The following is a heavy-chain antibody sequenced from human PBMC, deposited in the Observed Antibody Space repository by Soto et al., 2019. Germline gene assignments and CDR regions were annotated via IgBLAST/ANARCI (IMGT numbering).Heavy chain of an antibody. CDR2: MNPNSGDS. J-gene: IGHJ5*02. Sequence: SSVKVSCKASGYTFTSYDINWVRQATGQGLEWMGWMNPNSGDSGYAQKLQGRVTMTRNTSISTAYMELSSLRSEDTAVYYCAIIDHPYYGSGRNWFDPWGQGTLVTVSS. D-gene: IGHD3-10*01. V-gene: IGHV1-8*01. CDR1: GYTFTSYD. CDR3: AIIDHPYYGSGRNWFDP.